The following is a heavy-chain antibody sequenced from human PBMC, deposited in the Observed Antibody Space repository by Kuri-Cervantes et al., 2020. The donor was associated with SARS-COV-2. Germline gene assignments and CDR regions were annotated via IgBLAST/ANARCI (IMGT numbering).Heavy chain of an antibody. J-gene: IGHJ5*02. Sequence: SETLSLTCAVYGGSFSGYYWSWIRQPPGKGLEWIGEINHSGSTNYNPSLKSRVTISVDTSKNQFPLKLSSVTAADTAVYYCARANTMVQGTNWFDPWGQGTLVTVSS. CDR2: INHSGST. D-gene: IGHD3-10*01. CDR1: GGSFSGYY. CDR3: ARANTMVQGTNWFDP. V-gene: IGHV4-34*01.